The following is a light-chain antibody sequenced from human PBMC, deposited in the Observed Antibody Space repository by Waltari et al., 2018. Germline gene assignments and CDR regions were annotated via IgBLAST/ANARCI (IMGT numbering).Light chain of an antibody. V-gene: IGLV8-61*01. Sequence: QTVVTQEPSFSVSPGGTVTLTCGLSSGSVSTSYYPSWYQQTPGQAPRTLIYNTNTRYSGVPDRFSGSILGNKAALTITAAQADDECDYYCVLYMGRGIRVFGGGTKLTVL. CDR2: NTN. J-gene: IGLJ2*01. CDR3: VLYMGRGIRV. CDR1: SGSVSTSYY.